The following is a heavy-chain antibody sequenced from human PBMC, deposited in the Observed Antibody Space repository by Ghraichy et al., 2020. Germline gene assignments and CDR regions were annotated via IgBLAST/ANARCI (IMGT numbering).Heavy chain of an antibody. D-gene: IGHD1-1*01. CDR1: GFSLSDYW. CDR3: ARDLYNKCDC. Sequence: GGSLRLSCVASGFSLSDYWMTWLRQAPGKGLEWVANIKEDGNEEYYVDSVKGRFTISRDNAKNSLYLQMDSLRADDTAMYYCARDLYNKCDCWGQGTLVTVSS. J-gene: IGHJ4*02. CDR2: IKEDGNEE. V-gene: IGHV3-7*01.